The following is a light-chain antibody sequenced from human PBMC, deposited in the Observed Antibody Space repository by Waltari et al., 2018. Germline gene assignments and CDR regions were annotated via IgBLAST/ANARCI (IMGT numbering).Light chain of an antibody. CDR3: QQSYSAPWT. V-gene: IGKV1-39*01. CDR2: GSS. J-gene: IGKJ1*01. Sequence: DIQMTQSPSSLSAYVGDRVTITCRTSQSVSKYLNWYQHKPGKAPTLLIYGSSSLQSWVPSRFSGSGSGTDFTLIISSLQPEDFATYYCQQSYSAPWTFGQGTKVEI. CDR1: QSVSKY.